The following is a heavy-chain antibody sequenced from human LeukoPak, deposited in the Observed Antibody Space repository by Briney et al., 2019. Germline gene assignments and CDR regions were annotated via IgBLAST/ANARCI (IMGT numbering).Heavy chain of an antibody. Sequence: SETLSLTCIVSGGSISGHYWCSIRQHAGAGLEWIGHIYMTGSTNYNPSLQSRVTMSVDMSKNQFSLKLSSVTAADTAVYFCARVALFGSGSYYWFDPWGQGTLVTVSS. CDR2: IYMTGST. J-gene: IGHJ5*02. D-gene: IGHD3-10*01. V-gene: IGHV4-4*07. CDR1: GGSISGHY. CDR3: ARVALFGSGSYYWFDP.